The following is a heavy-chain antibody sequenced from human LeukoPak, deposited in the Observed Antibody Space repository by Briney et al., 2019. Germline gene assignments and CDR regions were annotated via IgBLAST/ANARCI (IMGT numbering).Heavy chain of an antibody. J-gene: IGHJ4*02. CDR1: GGSISSSSYY. CDR3: VVSYGSGTDTDY. CDR2: IYYSGNS. V-gene: IGHV4-39*01. Sequence: SETLSLTCTVSGGSISSSSYYWGWIRQPPGEGLEWIGTIYYSGNSYSNPSLRSRVTISVDTSKNQFSLRLSSVTAADTAVYYCVVSYGSGTDTDYWGQGTLVTVSS. D-gene: IGHD3-10*01.